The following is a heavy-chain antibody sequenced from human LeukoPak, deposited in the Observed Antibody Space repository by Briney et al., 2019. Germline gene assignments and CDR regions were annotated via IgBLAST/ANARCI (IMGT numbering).Heavy chain of an antibody. CDR1: GGSISSYY. D-gene: IGHD4-23*01. CDR3: ARGGGKEDYGGNFLDY. J-gene: IGHJ4*02. V-gene: IGHV4-59*01. Sequence: RTSETLSLTCTVSGGSISSYYWSWIRQPPGKGLEWIGYIYYSGSTNYNPSLKSRVTISVDTSKNQFSLKLSSVTAADTAVYYCARGGGKEDYGGNFLDYWGQGTLVTVSS. CDR2: IYYSGST.